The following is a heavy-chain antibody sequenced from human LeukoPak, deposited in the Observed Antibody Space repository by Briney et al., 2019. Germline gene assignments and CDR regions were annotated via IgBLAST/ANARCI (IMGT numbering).Heavy chain of an antibody. CDR2: IYWNDDK. J-gene: IGHJ4*02. CDR3: AHNGGSYDILTGYYLYYFDY. Sequence: GPTLVNPTQTLTLTCAFSGFSLSASGVGVGWIRQPPGKALEWLALIYWNDDKRYSPSLKSRLTITKDTSKNQVVLTMTNMDPVDTATYYCAHNGGSYDILTGYYLYYFDYWGQGTLVTVSS. CDR1: GFSLSASGVG. V-gene: IGHV2-5*01. D-gene: IGHD3-9*01.